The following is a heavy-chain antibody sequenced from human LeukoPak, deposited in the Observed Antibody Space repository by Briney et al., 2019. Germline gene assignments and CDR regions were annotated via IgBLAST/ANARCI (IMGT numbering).Heavy chain of an antibody. CDR1: GFTFSDYA. V-gene: IGHV3-64*01. CDR2: ISSNGGSI. D-gene: IGHD5-12*01. CDR3: AAYSDYDVAY. J-gene: IGHJ4*02. Sequence: QPGGSLRLSCAASGFTFSDYAIHWVRQAPGKGLEYVSAISSNGGSIYYANSVKGRFTMSRDNSKSTLYLQMGSLRGEDMAIYYCAAYSDYDVAYWGQGTLVTVSS.